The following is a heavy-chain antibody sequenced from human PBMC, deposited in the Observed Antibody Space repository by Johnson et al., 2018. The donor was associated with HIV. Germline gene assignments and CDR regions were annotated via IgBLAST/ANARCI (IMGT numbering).Heavy chain of an antibody. CDR2: INQDGREK. D-gene: IGHD6-13*01. J-gene: IGHJ3*02. CDR3: ARDNSRSWFDYDAFDI. Sequence: VQLVESGGGVVQPGGSLRLSCAASGFPFDDYGMSWVRQAPGKGLEWVANINQDGREKYYVDSVKGRFTIYRDNAKNSLYLQMHSLRVEDTAGYYCARDNSRSWFDYDAFDIWGQGTMVTVSS. V-gene: IGHV3-7*05. CDR1: GFPFDDYG.